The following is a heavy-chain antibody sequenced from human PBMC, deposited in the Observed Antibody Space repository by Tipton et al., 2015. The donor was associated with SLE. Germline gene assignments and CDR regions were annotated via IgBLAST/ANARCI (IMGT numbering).Heavy chain of an antibody. CDR2: IYYSGST. J-gene: IGHJ4*02. Sequence: TLSLTCTVSGGSISSSSYYWGWIRQPPGKGLEWIGTIYYSGSTYYNPSLKSRVTISVETSKTHFSLKMSSVTAADTAMYYCVRLSSGTGDFEHWGQGTLVIVSS. D-gene: IGHD7-27*01. CDR1: GGSISSSSYY. CDR3: VRLSSGTGDFEH. V-gene: IGHV4-39*01.